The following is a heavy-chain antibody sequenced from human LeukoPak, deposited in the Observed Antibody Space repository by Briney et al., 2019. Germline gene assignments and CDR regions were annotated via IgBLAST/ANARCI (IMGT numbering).Heavy chain of an antibody. Sequence: GGSLRLSCAASGFTFSSYAMSWVRQAPGKGLEWVGRIKSKTDGGTTDYAAPVKGRFTISRDDSKNTLYLQMNSLKTEDTAVYYCTTETNIVLMVYATTDAFDIWGQGTMVTVSS. J-gene: IGHJ3*02. CDR2: IKSKTDGGTT. D-gene: IGHD2-8*01. CDR3: TTETNIVLMVYATTDAFDI. V-gene: IGHV3-15*01. CDR1: GFTFSSYA.